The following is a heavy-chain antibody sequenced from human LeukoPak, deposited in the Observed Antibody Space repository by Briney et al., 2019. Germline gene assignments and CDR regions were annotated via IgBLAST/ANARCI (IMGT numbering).Heavy chain of an antibody. CDR2: IYYSGST. V-gene: IGHV4-59*08. D-gene: IGHD3-22*01. Sequence: SETLSLTCAVYGGSFSGYYWSWIRQPPGKGLEWIGYIYYSGSTNYNPSLKSRVTISVDTSKNQFSLKLSSVTAADTAVYYCASTISPKYYYDSSGYYYPYWGQGTLVTVSS. CDR3: ASTISPKYYYDSSGYYYPY. J-gene: IGHJ4*02. CDR1: GGSFSGYY.